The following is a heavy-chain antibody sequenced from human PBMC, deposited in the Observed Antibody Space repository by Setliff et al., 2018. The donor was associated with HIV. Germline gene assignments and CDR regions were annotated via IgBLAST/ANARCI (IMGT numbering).Heavy chain of an antibody. D-gene: IGHD3-9*01. CDR1: GFTFSSYW. V-gene: IGHV3-48*04. Sequence: PGGSLRLSCAASGFTFSSYWMSWVRQAPGKGLEWVSYISGSGSAMYYADSVEGRFTISRDNAKNSLYLQMNSLRAEDTALYYCAREGYNVLRYFNWLSAEWLDYWGPGTLVTVSS. CDR3: AREGYNVLRYFNWLSAEWLDY. CDR2: ISGSGSAM. J-gene: IGHJ4*02.